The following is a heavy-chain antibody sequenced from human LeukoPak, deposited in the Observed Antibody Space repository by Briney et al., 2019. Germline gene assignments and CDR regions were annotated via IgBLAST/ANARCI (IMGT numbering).Heavy chain of an antibody. V-gene: IGHV4-39*07. J-gene: IGHJ4*02. CDR2: IYYSGST. CDR3: ASLDTAMVNYFDY. D-gene: IGHD5-18*01. Sequence: SETLSLTCTVSGGSISSSSYYWGWIRQPPGKGLEWIGSIYYSGSTYYNPSLKSRVTISVDTPKNQFSLKLSSVTAADTAVYYCASLDTAMVNYFDYWGQGTLVTVSS. CDR1: GGSISSSSYY.